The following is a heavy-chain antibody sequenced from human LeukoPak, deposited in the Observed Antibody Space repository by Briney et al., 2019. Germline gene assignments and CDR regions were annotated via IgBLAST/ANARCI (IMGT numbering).Heavy chain of an antibody. CDR1: GFTFSKSW. CDR3: ARWAGRCGGDCQSEDP. D-gene: IGHD2-21*02. V-gene: IGHV3-7*01. CDR2: INQDGSGR. Sequence: GGSLRLSCVGSGFTFSKSWMHWVRQAPGKGPEYVAYINQDGSGRNYIDSVKGRFTISRDNTRNSLFLQMYSQRDEDTAIYYCARWAGRCGGDCQSEDPWGLGTLVTVSS. J-gene: IGHJ5*02.